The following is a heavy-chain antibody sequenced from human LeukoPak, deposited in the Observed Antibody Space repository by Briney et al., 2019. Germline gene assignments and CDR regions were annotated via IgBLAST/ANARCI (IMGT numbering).Heavy chain of an antibody. V-gene: IGHV4-39*07. D-gene: IGHD3-22*01. CDR3: AREGTDRSGYSDFDY. Sequence: SETLSLTCTVSGGSISSSSYYWGWIRQPPGKGLEWIGSIHYSGSTNYNPSLKSRVTISVDTSKNQFSLKLSAVTAADTAVYYCAREGTDRSGYSDFDYWGQGTLVTVSS. CDR2: IHYSGST. CDR1: GGSISSSSYY. J-gene: IGHJ4*02.